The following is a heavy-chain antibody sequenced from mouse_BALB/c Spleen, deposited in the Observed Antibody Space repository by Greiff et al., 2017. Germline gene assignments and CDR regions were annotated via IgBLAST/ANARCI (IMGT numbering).Heavy chain of an antibody. V-gene: IGHV5-17*02. J-gene: IGHJ2*01. CDR1: GFTFSSFG. CDR2: ISSGSSTI. CDR3: ARFASYYFDY. D-gene: IGHD6-1*01. Sequence: EVQLVESGGGLVQPGGSRKLSCAASGFTFSSFGMHWVRQAPEKGLEWVAYISSGSSTIYYADTVKGRFTISRDNPKNTLFLQMSSLKSEDTAMYYCARFASYYFDYWGQGTTLTVSS.